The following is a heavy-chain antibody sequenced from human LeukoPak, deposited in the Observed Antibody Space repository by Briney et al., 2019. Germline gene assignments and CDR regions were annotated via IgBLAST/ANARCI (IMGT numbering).Heavy chain of an antibody. CDR3: ARVVFRGYCSGGSCYSRPFDI. CDR2: IIPIFGTA. J-gene: IGHJ3*02. V-gene: IGHV1-69*13. CDR1: GGTFSSYA. D-gene: IGHD2-15*01. Sequence: SVKVSCKASGGTFSSYAISWVRQAPGQGLEWMGGIIPIFGTANYAQKFQGRATITADESTSTAYMELSSLRSEDTAVYYCARVVFRGYCSGGSCYSRPFDIWGQGTMVTVSS.